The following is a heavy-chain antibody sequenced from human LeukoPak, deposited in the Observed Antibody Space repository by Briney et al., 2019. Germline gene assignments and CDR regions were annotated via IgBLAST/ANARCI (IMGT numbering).Heavy chain of an antibody. CDR3: ARSAAGTVLHYYYYGMDV. Sequence: PSETLSLTCAVYGGSFSGYYWSWIRQPPGKGLEWIGEINHSGSTNYNPSLKSRVTISVDTSKNQFSLKLSSVTAADTAVYYCARSAAGTVLHYYYYGMDVWGQGTTVTVSS. CDR1: GGSFSGYY. V-gene: IGHV4-34*01. J-gene: IGHJ6*02. D-gene: IGHD6-13*01. CDR2: INHSGST.